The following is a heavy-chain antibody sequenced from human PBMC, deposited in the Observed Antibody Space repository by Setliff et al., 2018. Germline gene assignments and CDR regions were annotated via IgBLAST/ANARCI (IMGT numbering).Heavy chain of an antibody. CDR1: GGSINSYY. CDR2: IYYSGST. V-gene: IGHV4-59*01. D-gene: IGHD3-10*01. J-gene: IGHJ4*02. Sequence: SETLSLTCTVSGGSINSYYWSWIRQPPGKGLEWIGYIYYSGSTNYNPSLKSRVTISVDTSKNQFSLKLSSVTAADTAVYYCARDEDYYGSGSYYNWGQGTLVTVSS. CDR3: ARDEDYYGSGSYYN.